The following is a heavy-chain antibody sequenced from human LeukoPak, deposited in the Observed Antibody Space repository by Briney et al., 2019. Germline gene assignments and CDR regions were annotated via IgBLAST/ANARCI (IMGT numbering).Heavy chain of an antibody. Sequence: GGSLRLSCAASGFTFSKVWMSWVRQAPGKGLEWVGRIKSKTDGGTIDYAAPVIGRFTISRDDSKDTLFLQMNSLKTEDTAVYYCTTDLSELDDSGYYAKYFHHWGQGTLVSVSS. CDR2: IKSKTDGGTI. CDR1: GFTFSKVW. D-gene: IGHD3-22*01. CDR3: TTDLSELDDSGYYAKYFHH. J-gene: IGHJ1*01. V-gene: IGHV3-15*01.